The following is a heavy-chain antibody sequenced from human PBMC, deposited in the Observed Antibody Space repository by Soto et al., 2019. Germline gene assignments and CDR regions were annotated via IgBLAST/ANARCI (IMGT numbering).Heavy chain of an antibody. V-gene: IGHV3-7*01. J-gene: IGHJ4*02. D-gene: IGHD6-25*01. CDR2: IKQAGSEK. CDR1: GFTFSACW. Sequence: EVQLVESGGGLVQTGGSLRLSCAASGFTFSACWMSWVRQAPGKGLEWVANIKQAGSEKYYVDSVNGRFIISRDDAKNSLFLQVNSLRVEDTAVYYCAREKRANGYFDYWGQGTLVTVSS. CDR3: AREKRANGYFDY.